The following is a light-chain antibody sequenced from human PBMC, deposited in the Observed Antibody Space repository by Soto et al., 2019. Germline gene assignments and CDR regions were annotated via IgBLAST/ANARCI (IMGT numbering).Light chain of an antibody. V-gene: IGKV1-13*02. CDR2: DAS. CDR1: QGIRND. CDR3: QHYNSYSWT. J-gene: IGKJ1*01. Sequence: AIQMTQSPSSLSASVGDRVTITCRASQGIRNDLGWYQQKPGKAPNLLIYDASSLETGVPSRFSGSGSGTEFTLTISSLQPDDFATYYCQHYNSYSWTFGQGTKVDIK.